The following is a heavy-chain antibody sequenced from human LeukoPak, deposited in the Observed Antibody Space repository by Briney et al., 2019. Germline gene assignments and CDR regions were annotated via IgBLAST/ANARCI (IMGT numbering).Heavy chain of an antibody. V-gene: IGHV1-18*01. CDR2: ISAYNGNT. CDR3: ARVSSGYYYVRFVTEAFDI. Sequence: ASVKVSCKASGYTFTSYGISWVRQAPGQGLEWMGWISAYNGNTNYAQKLQGRVTMTTDTSTSTAYMELRSLRSDDTAVYYCARVSSGYYYVRFVTEAFDIWGQGTMVTVSS. J-gene: IGHJ3*02. D-gene: IGHD3-22*01. CDR1: GYTFTSYG.